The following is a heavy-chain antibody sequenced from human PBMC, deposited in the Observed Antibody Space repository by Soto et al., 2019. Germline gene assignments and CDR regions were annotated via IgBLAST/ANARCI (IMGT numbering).Heavy chain of an antibody. Sequence: AAVKVSCKTCGCTFTKYVVDWVRQAPGQGLEWMGWINSGNGNTKYSEKFQGRVTITRDTSASTAYMELNSLTSEDTAVYYCARGLTILGVVIGYWGQGTLVTV. CDR2: INSGNGNT. CDR3: ARGLTILGVVIGY. D-gene: IGHD3-3*01. J-gene: IGHJ4*02. V-gene: IGHV1-3*01. CDR1: GCTFTKYV.